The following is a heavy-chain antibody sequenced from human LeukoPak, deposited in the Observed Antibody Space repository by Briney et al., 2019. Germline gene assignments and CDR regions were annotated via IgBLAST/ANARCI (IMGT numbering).Heavy chain of an antibody. CDR2: INPSGGST. Sequence: ASVKVSCKASGYTFTSYYMHWVRQAPGQGLEWMGIINPSGGSTSYAQKFQGRVTITADKSTSTAYMELSSLRSDDTAVYYCAREYDVDYMDVWGKGTTVTVSS. D-gene: IGHD1-1*01. J-gene: IGHJ6*03. V-gene: IGHV1-46*01. CDR1: GYTFTSYY. CDR3: AREYDVDYMDV.